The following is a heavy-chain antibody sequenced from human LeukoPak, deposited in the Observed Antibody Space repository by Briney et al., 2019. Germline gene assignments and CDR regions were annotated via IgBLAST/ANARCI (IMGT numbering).Heavy chain of an antibody. CDR2: TYYRSKWYN. CDR1: GDSVSSISAA. V-gene: IGHV6-1*01. D-gene: IGHD3-16*01. J-gene: IGHJ3*02. CDR3: ARGGDPRSPDAFDI. Sequence: KSSQTLSLTCAISGDSVSSISAAWNWIRQCPSRGLEWLGRTYYRSKWYNDYAVSVKSRITINPDTSKNQFSLQLNSVTPEDTAVYYCARGGDPRSPDAFDIWGQGTMVTVSS.